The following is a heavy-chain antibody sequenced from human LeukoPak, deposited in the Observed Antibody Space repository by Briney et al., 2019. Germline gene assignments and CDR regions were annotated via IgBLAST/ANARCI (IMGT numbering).Heavy chain of an antibody. J-gene: IGHJ5*02. CDR3: ARVLASDNDFWSGSQFWFDP. D-gene: IGHD3-3*01. CDR1: GGSIRSGSYY. Sequence: SQTLSLTCTVSGGSIRSGSYYWTWIRQPAGKGLEWIGRIYTSGNTNYNLSLKSRVTISLDTSKDQFSLKLSSVTAADTAVYYCARVLASDNDFWSGSQFWFDPWGQGILVTVSS. CDR2: IYTSGNT. V-gene: IGHV4-61*02.